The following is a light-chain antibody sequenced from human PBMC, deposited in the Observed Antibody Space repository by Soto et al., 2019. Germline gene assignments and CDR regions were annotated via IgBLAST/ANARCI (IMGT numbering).Light chain of an antibody. J-gene: IGKJ2*01. CDR1: QSVSSSY. V-gene: IGKV3-20*01. Sequence: EIVLTQSPGTLSLSPGERATLSCRASQSVSSSYLAWYQQKPGQAPRLLIYGASNRATGIPDRFSDSGSGTHFPLTISRLEPEDFAVYYCQQYRSSPSFGQGTKLEIK. CDR2: GAS. CDR3: QQYRSSPS.